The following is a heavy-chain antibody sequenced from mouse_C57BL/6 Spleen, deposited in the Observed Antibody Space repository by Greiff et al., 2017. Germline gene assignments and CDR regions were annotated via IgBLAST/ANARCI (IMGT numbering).Heavy chain of an antibody. CDR1: GYAFSSSW. CDR2: IYPGDGDT. J-gene: IGHJ4*01. Sequence: QVQLQQSGPELVKPGASVKISCKASGYAFSSSWMNWVKQRPGKGLEWIGRIYPGDGDTNYNGKFKGKATLTADKSSSTAYMQLSSLTSEDSAVYFCARGAARTSHAMDYWGQGTSVTVSS. D-gene: IGHD3-1*01. V-gene: IGHV1-82*01. CDR3: ARGAARTSHAMDY.